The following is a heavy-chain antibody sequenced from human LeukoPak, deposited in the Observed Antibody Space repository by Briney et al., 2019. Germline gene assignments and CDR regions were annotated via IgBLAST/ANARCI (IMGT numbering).Heavy chain of an antibody. CDR3: AKAHGNSGKAIVGAQ. J-gene: IGHJ4*02. Sequence: GGSLRLSCAASGFTFSSYAMSWVRQAPGKGLEWVSAISGSGGSTNYADSVKGRFTISRDNSKNTLYLQMNSLRAEDTAVYYCAKAHGNSGKAIVGAQWGQGTLVTVSS. CDR1: GFTFSSYA. V-gene: IGHV3-23*01. D-gene: IGHD1-26*01. CDR2: ISGSGGST.